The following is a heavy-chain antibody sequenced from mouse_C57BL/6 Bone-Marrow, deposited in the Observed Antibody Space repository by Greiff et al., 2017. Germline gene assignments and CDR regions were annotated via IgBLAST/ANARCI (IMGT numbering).Heavy chain of an antibody. Sequence: VQLQQPGAELVMPGASVKLSCKASGYTFTSYWMNWVKQRPGQGLEWIGEIDPADSYTNYNQKFKGKSTLTVDKSSSTAYMQLSSLTSEDSAVYYGARREHSSTPYYAMDYWGQGTSVTVSS. CDR1: GYTFTSYW. V-gene: IGHV1-69*01. CDR2: IDPADSYT. D-gene: IGHD5-1*01. CDR3: ARREHSSTPYYAMDY. J-gene: IGHJ4*01.